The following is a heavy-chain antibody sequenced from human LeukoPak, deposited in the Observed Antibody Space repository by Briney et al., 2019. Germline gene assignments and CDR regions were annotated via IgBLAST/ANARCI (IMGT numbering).Heavy chain of an antibody. CDR1: GGSISSSSYY. V-gene: IGHV4-39*07. J-gene: IGHJ4*02. CDR2: IYYSGST. CDR3: AGNDFWSGYYKSENDY. Sequence: SETLSLTCTVSGGSISSSSYYWGWIRQPPGKGLEWIGSIYYSGSTYYNPSLKSRVTISVDTSKNQFSLKLSSVTAADTAVYYCAGNDFWSGYYKSENDYWGQGTLVTVSS. D-gene: IGHD3-3*01.